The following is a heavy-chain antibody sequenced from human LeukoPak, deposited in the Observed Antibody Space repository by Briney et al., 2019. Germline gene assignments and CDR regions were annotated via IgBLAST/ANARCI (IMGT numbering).Heavy chain of an antibody. D-gene: IGHD1-26*01. CDR2: IKQDGGEK. V-gene: IGHV3-7*01. J-gene: IGHJ4*02. CDR1: GFTFSAYW. Sequence: GGSLRLSCAASGFTFSAYWMTWVRQAPGKGLEWVANIKQDGGEKYYVDSVKGRFTISRDNANLYLQMNSLRAKDTAVYYCARAYSGNYRAGDFWGQGTLVTVSS. CDR3: ARAYSGNYRAGDF.